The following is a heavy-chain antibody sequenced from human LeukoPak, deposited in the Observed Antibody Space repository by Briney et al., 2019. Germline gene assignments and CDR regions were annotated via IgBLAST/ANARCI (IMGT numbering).Heavy chain of an antibody. CDR2: IRYDGSNT. V-gene: IGHV3-30*02. CDR1: GFIFSSYG. CDR3: AKDGDIVATTPLSYYYYYMDV. D-gene: IGHD5-12*01. J-gene: IGHJ6*03. Sequence: PGGSLRLSCAASGFIFSSYGMHWVRQAPGKGLEWVAFIRYDGSNTYYADSVKGRFTISRDNSKNTLYLQMNSLRAEDTAVYYCAKDGDIVATTPLSYYYYYMDVWGKGTTVTISS.